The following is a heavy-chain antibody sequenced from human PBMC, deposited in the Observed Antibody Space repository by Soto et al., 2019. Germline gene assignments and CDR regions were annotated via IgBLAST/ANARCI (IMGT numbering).Heavy chain of an antibody. V-gene: IGHV3-23*01. D-gene: IGHD7-27*01. Sequence: DVQLLESGGGLVQPGGGSLRLSCEASGFSFSEYSMSWVRQSPGKGLEWVSGISATGESRHYAQAVRGRFAISRDNSRNTLYLQMSSLSAEDTAVYSCAKSWGDSWRQSPFDMWGLGTMVTVSS. CDR1: GFSFSEYS. CDR2: ISATGESR. J-gene: IGHJ3*02. CDR3: AKSWGDSWRQSPFDM.